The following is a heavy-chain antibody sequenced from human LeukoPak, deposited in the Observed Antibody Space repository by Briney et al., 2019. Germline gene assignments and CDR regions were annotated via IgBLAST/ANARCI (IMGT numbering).Heavy chain of an antibody. CDR2: FDPEDGET. CDR1: GYTLTELS. J-gene: IGHJ4*02. CDR3: ATPVVQQWLESYYFDY. V-gene: IGHV1-24*01. Sequence: GASVKVSCKVSGYTLTELSMHWVRQAPGKGLEWMGGFDPEDGETIYAQEFQGRVTMTEDTSTDTACMELSSLRSEDTAVYYCATPVVQQWLESYYFDYWGQGTLVTVSS. D-gene: IGHD6-19*01.